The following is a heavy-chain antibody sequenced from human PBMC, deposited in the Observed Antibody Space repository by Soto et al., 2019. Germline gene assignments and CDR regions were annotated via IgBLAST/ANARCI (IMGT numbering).Heavy chain of an antibody. D-gene: IGHD6-19*01. CDR1: GFTFSNYA. V-gene: IGHV4-34*01. Sequence: GSLRLSCAACGFTFSNYAMNWVRQAPGKGLEWVSTISDSGSTNYNPSLKSRVTISVDTSKNQFSLKLTSVTAADTAVYYCARSRYTSGWWTPPFDYWGQGTLVTVSS. J-gene: IGHJ4*02. CDR3: ARSRYTSGWWTPPFDY. CDR2: ISDSGST.